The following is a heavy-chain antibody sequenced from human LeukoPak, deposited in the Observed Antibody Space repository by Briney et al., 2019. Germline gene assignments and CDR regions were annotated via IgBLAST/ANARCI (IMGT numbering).Heavy chain of an antibody. CDR1: GFTFSTSA. J-gene: IGHJ3*02. V-gene: IGHV3-23*01. CDR2: ISGSGVT. D-gene: IGHD4-23*01. Sequence: GGSLRLSCAGSGFTFSTSAMTWVRQAPGKGLEWVSGISGSGVTDYADFVKGRFTMSRDNSKNTLYLQMNSLRAEDTAVYYCAKDLLRWAFDIWGQGTMVTVSS. CDR3: AKDLLRWAFDI.